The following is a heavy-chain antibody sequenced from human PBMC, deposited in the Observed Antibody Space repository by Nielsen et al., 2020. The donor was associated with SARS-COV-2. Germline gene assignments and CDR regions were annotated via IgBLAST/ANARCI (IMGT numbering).Heavy chain of an antibody. D-gene: IGHD4-17*01. CDR2: IYYSGST. CDR3: ARDLYGEGYFDY. J-gene: IGHJ4*02. Sequence: WIRQPPGKGLEWIGYIYYSGSTYYNPSLKSRVTISIDTSKNQFSLKLSSVTAADTAVYYCARDLYGEGYFDYWGQGTLVTVSS. V-gene: IGHV4-30-4*07.